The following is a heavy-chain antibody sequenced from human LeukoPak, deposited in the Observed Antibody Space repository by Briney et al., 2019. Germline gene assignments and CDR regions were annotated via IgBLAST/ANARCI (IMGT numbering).Heavy chain of an antibody. CDR3: AKNAGWLQLRVCDY. CDR2: ISGSGGST. D-gene: IGHD5-24*01. Sequence: PGGSLRLSCAASGFTFSSYAMSWVRQAPGKGLEGVSAISGSGGSTYYADSVKGRFTIYRDNSKNTLYLQMNSLRAEDTAVYYCAKNAGWLQLRVCDYWGQGTLVTVSS. CDR1: GFTFSSYA. J-gene: IGHJ4*02. V-gene: IGHV3-23*01.